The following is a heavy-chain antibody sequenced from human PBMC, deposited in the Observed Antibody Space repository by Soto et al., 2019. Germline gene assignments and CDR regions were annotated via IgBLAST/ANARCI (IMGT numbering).Heavy chain of an antibody. CDR3: ARASVAGLYYYYGMDV. CDR2: ISAYNGNT. V-gene: IGHV1-18*01. CDR1: GYTFTSYG. J-gene: IGHJ6*02. D-gene: IGHD6-19*01. Sequence: QVQLVQSGAEVKKPGASVKVSCKASGYTFTSYGISWVRQAHGQGLEWMGWISAYNGNTNYAQKLQGRVTMTTDTSTSTAYMELRSLRSDDTAVYYCARASVAGLYYYYGMDVWGQGTTVTVSS.